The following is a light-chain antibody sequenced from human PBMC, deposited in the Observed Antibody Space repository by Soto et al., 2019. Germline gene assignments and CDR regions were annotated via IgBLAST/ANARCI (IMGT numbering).Light chain of an antibody. Sequence: EIVMTQSPATLSVSPGERATLSCRASQSVSNNLAWYQQKPGQAPRLLIYDESTRATGIPARFSGSGSVTEFTLTISSLQAEDFAVYYCHHYSALLRSFGQGTKVEIK. CDR2: DES. J-gene: IGKJ1*01. CDR1: QSVSNN. CDR3: HHYSALLRS. V-gene: IGKV3-15*01.